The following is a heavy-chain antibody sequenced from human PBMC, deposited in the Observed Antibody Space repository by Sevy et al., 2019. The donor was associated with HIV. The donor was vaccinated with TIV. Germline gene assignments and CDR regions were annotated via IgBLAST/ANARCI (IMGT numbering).Heavy chain of an antibody. CDR1: GFTLSNYW. V-gene: IGHV3-7*01. CDR3: VRDGLASATDFDY. D-gene: IGHD2-15*01. CDR2: IKEDGSDQ. Sequence: GGSLRLSCEVSGFTLSNYWMTWVRQAPGKGLEWVANIKEDGSDQYYGDSVKGRFSLSRDNAKNSLYLQMDSLRAEDTAVYYCVRDGLASATDFDYWGQGTLVTVSS. J-gene: IGHJ4*02.